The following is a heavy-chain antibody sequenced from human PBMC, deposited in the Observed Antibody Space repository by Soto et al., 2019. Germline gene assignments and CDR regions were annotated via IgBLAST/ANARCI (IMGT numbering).Heavy chain of an antibody. D-gene: IGHD1-7*01. CDR1: GFSLSTNKVG. V-gene: IGHV2-5*02. J-gene: IGHJ6*02. Sequence: QITLKESGHTLVKPTQTLTLTCTFSGFSLSTNKVGVGWVRQPPGKALEWLALIYWDDDKRYSPSLKSRLSITKDTSKNQVVLTMTNVDPVDTATYYCAHRNGTSYYYDVDVWGQGTTVTVSS. CDR3: AHRNGTSYYYDVDV. CDR2: IYWDDDK.